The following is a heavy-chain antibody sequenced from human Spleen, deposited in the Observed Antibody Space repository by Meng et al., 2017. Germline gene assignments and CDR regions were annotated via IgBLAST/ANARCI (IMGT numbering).Heavy chain of an antibody. CDR3: ARLIRNGYDQRNNLAD. D-gene: IGHD5-24*01. Sequence: SETLSLTCTVSGGSVSSGNYCWSWIRQPAGKGLEWIGRFCASGSTVYNPSLKSRVTISIDTSNNQFSLKLSSVTAADTAVYYCARLIRNGYDQRNNLADWGQGTLVTVSS. J-gene: IGHJ4*02. CDR2: FCASGST. V-gene: IGHV4-61*10. CDR1: GGSVSSGNYC.